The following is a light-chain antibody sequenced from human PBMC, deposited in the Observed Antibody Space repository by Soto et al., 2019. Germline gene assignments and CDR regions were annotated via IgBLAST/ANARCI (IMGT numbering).Light chain of an antibody. V-gene: IGLV1-40*01. Sequence: QSVLTQPPSVSGAPGQRVTISCTGGSSNIGAGYDVHWYQQLPGTAPKLLIYGNSNRPSGVPDRFSGSKSGTSASLAITGLQAEDEADYYCQSYDSSLSGRWVFGGGTKLTV. CDR1: SSNIGAGYD. CDR3: QSYDSSLSGRWV. J-gene: IGLJ3*02. CDR2: GNS.